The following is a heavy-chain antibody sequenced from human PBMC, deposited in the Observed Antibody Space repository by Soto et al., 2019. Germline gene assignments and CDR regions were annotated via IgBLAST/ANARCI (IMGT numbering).Heavy chain of an antibody. Sequence: QVQLVQSGAEVRKPGASVKVSCKASGYTFANYYMHWVQQAPGQGLEWMGIINPSGNTTNYAQKFQGRVTMARDTSTSTVYMELSSLRSEDTAVYYCARDRRDLYALDVWGQGTTVTVSS. CDR1: GYTFANYY. CDR3: ARDRRDLYALDV. J-gene: IGHJ6*02. V-gene: IGHV1-46*01. CDR2: INPSGNTT.